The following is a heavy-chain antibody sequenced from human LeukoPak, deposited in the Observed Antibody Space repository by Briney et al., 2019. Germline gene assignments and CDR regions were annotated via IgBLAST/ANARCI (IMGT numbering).Heavy chain of an antibody. Sequence: AGGSLRLSCAASGFTFSSYAMSWVRQAPGKGLEWVSAISGSGGSTYYADSVKGRFTISRDNSKNTLYLQMNSLRAEDTAVYYCAKDINWNDGFDYWGQGTLVTVSS. CDR2: ISGSGGST. D-gene: IGHD1-1*01. V-gene: IGHV3-23*01. J-gene: IGHJ4*02. CDR3: AKDINWNDGFDY. CDR1: GFTFSSYA.